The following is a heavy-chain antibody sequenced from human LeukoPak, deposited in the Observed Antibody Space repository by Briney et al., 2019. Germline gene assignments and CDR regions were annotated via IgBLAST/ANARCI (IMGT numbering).Heavy chain of an antibody. CDR2: IYSDGNT. J-gene: IGHJ1*01. D-gene: IGHD1-26*01. CDR1: GFTVSNNR. V-gene: IGHV3-53*01. CDR3: VREREGSNSEH. Sequence: GGSLRLSCAASGFTVSNNRLSWVRHAPGMGLEWVSTIYSDGNTYYPDSVKGRFTISRDGSKNTLYLQLNSLRTEDTAIYYCVREREGSNSEHWGQGTLVTVSS.